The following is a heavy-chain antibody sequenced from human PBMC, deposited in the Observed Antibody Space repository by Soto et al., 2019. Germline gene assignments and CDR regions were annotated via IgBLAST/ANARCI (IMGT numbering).Heavy chain of an antibody. CDR2: IFYTGST. V-gene: IGHV4-59*06. J-gene: IGHJ4*02. Sequence: SFGTLFLPCTFSGGSISSFYWGWVPQSPGKGLECIGYIFYTGSTYYNPTLKSRVTMSVDTSKRQFSLNLSSLTAADTAVYYCARVYSVNYLGYFDYWGQGALVTVSS. CDR3: ARVYSVNYLGYFDY. CDR1: GGSISSFY. D-gene: IGHD6-13*01.